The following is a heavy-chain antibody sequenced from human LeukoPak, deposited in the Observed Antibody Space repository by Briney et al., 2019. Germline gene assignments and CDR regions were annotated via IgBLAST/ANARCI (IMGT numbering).Heavy chain of an antibody. CDR2: INPNSGGT. J-gene: IGHJ4*02. D-gene: IGHD3-10*01. Sequence: ASVKVSCKASGYIFTGYYMHWVRQAPGQGLEWMGWINPNSGGTNYAQKFQGRVTMTRDTSISTAYMELSRLRSDDTAVYYCARASAPNYYGSGSYYTLWGQGTLVTVSS. CDR1: GYIFTGYY. CDR3: ARASAPNYYGSGSYYTL. V-gene: IGHV1-2*02.